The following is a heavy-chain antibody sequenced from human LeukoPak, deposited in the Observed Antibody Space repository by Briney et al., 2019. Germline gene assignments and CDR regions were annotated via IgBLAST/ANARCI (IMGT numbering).Heavy chain of an antibody. V-gene: IGHV3-15*01. CDR3: YTVLVWGGYDAKETDK. D-gene: IGHD5-12*01. J-gene: IGHJ4*02. Sequence: GGSLRLSCVASGFTFSYAWMNWVRQAPGKGLERVGRIKSKSDGGATDYTAPVKGRFTISRDDSENTLYLHMNSLGTEDTGVYYCYTVLVWGGYDAKETDKWGQGTLVTVSS. CDR1: GFTFSYAW. CDR2: IKSKSDGGAT.